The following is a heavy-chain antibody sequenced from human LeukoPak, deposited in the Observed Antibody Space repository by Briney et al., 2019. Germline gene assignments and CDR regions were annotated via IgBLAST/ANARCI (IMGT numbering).Heavy chain of an antibody. CDR2: INPNSGGT. V-gene: IGHV1-2*06. J-gene: IGHJ4*02. D-gene: IGHD2-15*01. Sequence: ASVKVSCKASGYTFTGYYMHWVRQAPGQGLEWMGRINPNSGGTNYAQKFQGRVTMTRDTSISTAYMELSRLRYDDTAVYYCARDRCSGGSCSYYFDFWLQGTLVTVSS. CDR1: GYTFTGYY. CDR3: ARDRCSGGSCSYYFDF.